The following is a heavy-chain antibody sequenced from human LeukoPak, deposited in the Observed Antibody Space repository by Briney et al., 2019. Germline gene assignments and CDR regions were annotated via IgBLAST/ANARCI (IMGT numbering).Heavy chain of an antibody. CDR3: ASLPYCSSTTCPLDY. V-gene: IGHV4-59*01. J-gene: IGHJ4*02. CDR1: GGSISSYY. Sequence: KPSETLSLTCTVSGGSISSYYWSWIRQPPGKGLEWIGYIYYSGSTNYNPSLKRRVTISVDTSKNQFFLKLSSVTAADTAVYYCASLPYCSSTTCPLDYWGQGTLVTVSS. D-gene: IGHD2-2*01. CDR2: IYYSGST.